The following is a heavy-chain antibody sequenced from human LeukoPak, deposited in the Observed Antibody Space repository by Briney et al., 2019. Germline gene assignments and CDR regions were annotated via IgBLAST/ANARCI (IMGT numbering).Heavy chain of an antibody. CDR1: GYTFTNYN. D-gene: IGHD3-22*01. CDR2: IYPGDSHV. CDR3: ARLDEGFYYDGGGFLY. V-gene: IGHV5-51*01. J-gene: IGHJ4*02. Sequence: GESLKISCSGSGYTFTNYNIAWVRRMPGKGLEFMGIIYPGDSHVTYSPSFQGQVTISADKSVSTTYLQWSSLKASDTAIYYCARLDEGFYYDGGGFLYWGQGTLLAVSS.